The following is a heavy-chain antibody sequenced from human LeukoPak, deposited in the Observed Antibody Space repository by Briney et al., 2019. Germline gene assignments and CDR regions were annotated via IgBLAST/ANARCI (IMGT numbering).Heavy chain of an antibody. CDR2: INPNSGGT. J-gene: IGHJ6*03. Sequence: ASVKVSCKASGYTFTGYYMHWVRQAPGQGLEWMGWINPNSGGTNYAQKFQGRVTMTRDTSISTAYMELSSLRSEDTAVYYCARAAYYYDSSGYAPHYYYYYYMDVWGKGTTVTVSS. CDR1: GYTFTGYY. D-gene: IGHD3-22*01. V-gene: IGHV1-2*02. CDR3: ARAAYYYDSSGYAPHYYYYYYMDV.